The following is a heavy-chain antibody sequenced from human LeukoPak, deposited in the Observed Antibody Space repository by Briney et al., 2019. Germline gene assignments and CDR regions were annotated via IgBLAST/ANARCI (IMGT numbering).Heavy chain of an antibody. CDR2: IYYSGST. Sequence: SETLSLTCTVSGGSISSGDYYWSWIRQPPGKGLVWIGYIYYSGSTYYNPSLKSRVTMSVDTSKNQFSLKLSSVTAADTAVYYCARDNDGSPDYWGQGTLVTVSS. D-gene: IGHD1-1*01. CDR3: ARDNDGSPDY. J-gene: IGHJ4*02. V-gene: IGHV4-30-4*01. CDR1: GGSISSGDYY.